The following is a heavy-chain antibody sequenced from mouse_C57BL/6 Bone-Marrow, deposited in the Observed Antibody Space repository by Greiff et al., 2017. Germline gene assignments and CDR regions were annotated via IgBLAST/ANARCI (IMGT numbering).Heavy chain of an antibody. V-gene: IGHV1-26*01. CDR2: INPSNGGT. J-gene: IGHJ4*01. D-gene: IGHD2-4*01. CDR3: ARRYSDYYYYAMDY. CDR1: GYTFTDYY. Sequence: EVQLQQSGPELVKPGASVKISCKASGYTFTDYYMNWVKQSHGKSLEWIGDINPSNGGTSYNQKFKGKDTLTVDNSSSTAYMELRSLTSEDSAVYYCARRYSDYYYYAMDYWGQGTSVTVSS.